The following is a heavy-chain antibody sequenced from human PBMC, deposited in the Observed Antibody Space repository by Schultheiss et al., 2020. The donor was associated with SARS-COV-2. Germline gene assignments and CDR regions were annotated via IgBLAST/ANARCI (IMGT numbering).Heavy chain of an antibody. D-gene: IGHD6-19*01. J-gene: IGHJ4*01. CDR1: GGSISNYY. CDR2: IYYSGST. Sequence: SETLSLTCTVSGGSISNYYWTWIRQPPGKGLEWIGYIYYSGSTYYNPSLKSRVTISVDTSKNQFSLKLSSVTAADTAVYYCARRSSGWYGSDYWGRNPGHRLL. CDR3: ARRSSGWYGSDY. V-gene: IGHV4-59*08.